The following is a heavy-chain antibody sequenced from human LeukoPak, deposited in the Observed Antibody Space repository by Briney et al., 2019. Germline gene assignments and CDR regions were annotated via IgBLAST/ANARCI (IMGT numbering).Heavy chain of an antibody. J-gene: IGHJ4*02. CDR1: GGSFSGYY. D-gene: IGHD3-22*01. CDR2: INHSGST. CDR3: ARVGSSGYANDY. Sequence: SETLSLTCAVYGGSFSGYYWSWIRQPPGKGLEWIGEINHSGSTNYNPSLKSRVTISVDTSKNQFSLKLSSVTAADTAVYYCARVGSSGYANDYWGQGTLVTVSS. V-gene: IGHV4-34*01.